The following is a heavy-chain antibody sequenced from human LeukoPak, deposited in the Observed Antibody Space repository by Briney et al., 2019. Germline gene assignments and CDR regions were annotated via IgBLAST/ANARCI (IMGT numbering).Heavy chain of an antibody. D-gene: IGHD3-10*01. CDR2: INPNSGGT. CDR3: ARTRITMVRGVITGSFDP. J-gene: IGHJ5*02. CDR1: GYTFTGYY. Sequence: ASVKVSCKASGYTFTGYYMHWVRQAPGQGLEWMGWINPNSGGTNYAQKFQGRVTMTRDTSIGTAYMELSRLRSDDTAVYYCARTRITMVRGVITGSFDPWGQGTLVTVSS. V-gene: IGHV1-2*02.